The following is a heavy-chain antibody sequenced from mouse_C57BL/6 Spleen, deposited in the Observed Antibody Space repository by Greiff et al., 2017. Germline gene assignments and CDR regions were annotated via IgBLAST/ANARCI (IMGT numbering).Heavy chain of an antibody. D-gene: IGHD5-5*01. CDR1: GYSITSGYY. V-gene: IGHV3-6*01. CDR2: ISYDGSN. J-gene: IGHJ4*01. Sequence: DVQLQESGPGLVKPSQSLSLTCSVTGYSITSGYYWNWIRQFPGNKLEWMGYISYDGSNNYNPSLKNRISITRDTSKNQFFLKLNSVTTEDTATYYCARMDYPYYYAMDYWGQGTSVTVSS. CDR3: ARMDYPYYYAMDY.